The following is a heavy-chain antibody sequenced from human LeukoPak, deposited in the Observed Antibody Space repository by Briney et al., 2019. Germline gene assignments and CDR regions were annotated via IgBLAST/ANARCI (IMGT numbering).Heavy chain of an antibody. D-gene: IGHD1-26*01. CDR2: INYSWNT. CDR3: ARDSRIVGATTIDY. J-gene: IGHJ4*02. CDR1: GGSISSSTSY. Sequence: SETLSLTCTVSGGSISSSTSYWGWIRQPPGKGLEWIGNINYSWNTYYNPFLKSRVTISLDTSKNQFSLKLSSVTAADTAVYYCARDSRIVGATTIDYWGQGTLVTVSS. V-gene: IGHV4-39*07.